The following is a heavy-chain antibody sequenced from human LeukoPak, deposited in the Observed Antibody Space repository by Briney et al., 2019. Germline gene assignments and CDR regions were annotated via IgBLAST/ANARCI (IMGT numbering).Heavy chain of an antibody. CDR1: GFTFNSYS. J-gene: IGHJ5*02. Sequence: GGSLRLSCAASGFTFNSYSMNWVRQAPGKGLEWVSSISSSSSYIYYADSVKGRFTISRDNAKNSLYLQMNSLRAEDTAVYYCARGADYYDSSGYYYGWFDPWGQGTLVTVSS. V-gene: IGHV3-21*01. CDR3: ARGADYYDSSGYYYGWFDP. CDR2: ISSSSSYI. D-gene: IGHD3-22*01.